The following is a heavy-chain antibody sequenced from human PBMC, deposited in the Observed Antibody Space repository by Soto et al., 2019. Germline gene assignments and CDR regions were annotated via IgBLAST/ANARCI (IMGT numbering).Heavy chain of an antibody. CDR1: GGTFSSYA. J-gene: IGHJ4*02. Sequence: SVKVSCKASGGTFSSYAISWVRQAPGQGLEWMGGIIPIFGTANYAQKFQGRVTITADESTSTAYMELSSLRSEDTAVYYCAGGYCSGGSCYTNFDYWGQGTLVTVS. CDR2: IIPIFGTA. CDR3: AGGYCSGGSCYTNFDY. V-gene: IGHV1-69*13. D-gene: IGHD2-15*01.